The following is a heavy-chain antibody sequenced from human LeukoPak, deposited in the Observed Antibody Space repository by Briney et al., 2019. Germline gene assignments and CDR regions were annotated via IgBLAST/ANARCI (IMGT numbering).Heavy chain of an antibody. J-gene: IGHJ5*02. CDR1: GGSISSSNYY. V-gene: IGHV4-39*01. D-gene: IGHD5-24*01. CDR2: IYYSGST. CDR3: ARHPVIWPQYPS. Sequence: PSETLSLTCTVSGGSISSSNYYWGWIRQPPGKGLEWIGSIYYSGSTYYNPSLKSRVTISVDTSKNQFSLKLSTVTAADTAVYYCARHPVIWPQYPSWGQGTLVTVSP.